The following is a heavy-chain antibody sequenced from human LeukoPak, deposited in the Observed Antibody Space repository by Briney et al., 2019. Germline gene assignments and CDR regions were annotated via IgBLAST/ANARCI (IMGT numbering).Heavy chain of an antibody. Sequence: GASVTVSCKASGYTFTSYGVSWVRQAPGQGLEWLGWISAYNGNTNYAQKLQGRVTMTTDTSTSTAYMELRSLRSDDTAVYYCARGGIAVAEGDAFDIWGQGTMVTVSS. J-gene: IGHJ3*02. CDR2: ISAYNGNT. CDR1: GYTFTSYG. CDR3: ARGGIAVAEGDAFDI. V-gene: IGHV1-18*01. D-gene: IGHD6-19*01.